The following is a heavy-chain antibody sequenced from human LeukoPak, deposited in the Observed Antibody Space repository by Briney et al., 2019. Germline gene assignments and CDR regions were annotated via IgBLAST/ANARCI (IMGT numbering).Heavy chain of an antibody. CDR3: ARDPQWSFSGWYNGDAFDI. CDR1: GFTFSSYE. J-gene: IGHJ3*02. Sequence: GGSLRLSCAASGFTFSSYEMNWVRQAPGKGLEWVSYISSSGSGSTIYYADSVKGRFTISRDNAKNSLYLQMNSLRAEDTAVYYCARDPQWSFSGWYNGDAFDIWGQGTMVTVSS. CDR2: ISSSGSGSTI. D-gene: IGHD6-19*01. V-gene: IGHV3-48*03.